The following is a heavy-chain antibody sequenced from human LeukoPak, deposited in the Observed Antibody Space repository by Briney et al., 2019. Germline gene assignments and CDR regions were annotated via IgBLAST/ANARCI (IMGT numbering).Heavy chain of an antibody. Sequence: GGSLRLSCAASGFTFNNYAMTWVRQAPGKGLEWVSAISGSDGRTYYADSVKGRFTISRDKSKNALYLQLNSLRAEDTAVYYCARYGVFGDTPRGHFDYWGQGTLVTVSA. D-gene: IGHD3-10*02. J-gene: IGHJ4*02. CDR3: ARYGVFGDTPRGHFDY. CDR2: ISGSDGRT. V-gene: IGHV3-23*01. CDR1: GFTFNNYA.